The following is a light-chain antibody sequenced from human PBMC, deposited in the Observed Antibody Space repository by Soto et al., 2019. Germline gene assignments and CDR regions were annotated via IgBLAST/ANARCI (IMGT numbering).Light chain of an antibody. CDR2: EVT. J-gene: IGLJ1*01. CDR1: SGDIGSYNR. CDR3: SSYTYIKTMACV. V-gene: IGLV2-14*01. Sequence: QSVLTQPASVSGSPGQSITISCTGTSGDIGSYNRVSWYQQHPGKAPKLIIYEVTDRPSGVSNRFSGSKSGNTASLTISGLQAEDEAEYYCSSYTYIKTMACVFGTGTKLTVL.